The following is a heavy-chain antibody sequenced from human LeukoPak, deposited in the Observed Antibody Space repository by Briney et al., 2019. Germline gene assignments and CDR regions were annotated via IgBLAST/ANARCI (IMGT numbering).Heavy chain of an antibody. V-gene: IGHV3-48*03. Sequence: GGSLRLSCAASGFTFSNYEMNWVRQAPGKGLEWVSYVSAIDSTTYYADSVKGRFTISRDNAKNSLYLQMNSLRVEDTAVYHCARGLASSNWPHWFDPWGQGTLVSVSS. CDR1: GFTFSNYE. D-gene: IGHD6-13*01. J-gene: IGHJ5*02. CDR2: VSAIDSTT. CDR3: ARGLASSNWPHWFDP.